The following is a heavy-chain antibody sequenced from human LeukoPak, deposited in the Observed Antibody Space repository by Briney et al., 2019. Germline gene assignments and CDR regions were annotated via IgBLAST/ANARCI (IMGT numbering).Heavy chain of an antibody. CDR3: ARHEYAWRGAFDI. J-gene: IGHJ3*02. CDR1: GGSIRNYF. V-gene: IGHV4-59*08. Sequence: SETLSLTCTVSGGSIRNYFWSWIRQPPGKGLEWIGYIYYSGSPNYNPSLKSQVTISVDTSNNQFSLKLSSVTAADTAVYYCARHEYAWRGAFDIWGQGTMVTVSS. D-gene: IGHD2/OR15-2a*01. CDR2: IYYSGSP.